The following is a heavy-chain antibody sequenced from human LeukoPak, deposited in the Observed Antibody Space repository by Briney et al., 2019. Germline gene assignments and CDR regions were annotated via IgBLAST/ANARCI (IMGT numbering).Heavy chain of an antibody. D-gene: IGHD3-22*01. CDR2: IFYSGTT. CDR1: SVSFSGYY. J-gene: IGHJ4*02. CDR3: ARGGWNKFDY. V-gene: IGHV4-59*01. Sequence: SETLSLTCAVYSVSFSGYYWSWIRQPPGKGLEWIGFIFYSGTTNYNPSLKSRVTISVDTSKNQFSLKLSSVTAADTAVYYCARGGWNKFDYWGQGTLVTVSS.